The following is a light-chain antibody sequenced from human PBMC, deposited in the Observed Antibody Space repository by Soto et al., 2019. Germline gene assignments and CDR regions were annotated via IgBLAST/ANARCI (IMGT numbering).Light chain of an antibody. J-gene: IGKJ1*01. CDR2: DAS. Sequence: DIQMTQSPSTLSGSVGDRVTITCRASQTISSWLAWYQQKPGKAPNLLIYDASTLENGVPSRFSGSASGTDFTLTISSLQPYDFATYYCQQYNSYSPRTFGQGTKVDIK. CDR1: QTISSW. CDR3: QQYNSYSPRT. V-gene: IGKV1-5*01.